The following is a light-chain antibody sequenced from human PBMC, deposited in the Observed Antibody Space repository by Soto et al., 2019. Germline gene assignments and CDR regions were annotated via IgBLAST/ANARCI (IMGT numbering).Light chain of an antibody. CDR1: RSDVGGYNL. CDR3: CSYAGSSTDV. Sequence: QSALTQPASVSGSPGQSITLSCTGSRSDVGGYNLVSWYQHHPGKAPKLMIYEGTKRPSGVSNRFSGSKSANTASLTISGLQAEDEADYYCCSYAGSSTDVFGTGTKVTVL. J-gene: IGLJ1*01. V-gene: IGLV2-23*01. CDR2: EGT.